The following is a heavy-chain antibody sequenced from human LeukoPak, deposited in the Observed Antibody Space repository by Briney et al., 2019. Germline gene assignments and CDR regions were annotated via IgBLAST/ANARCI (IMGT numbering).Heavy chain of an antibody. CDR3: VRHGASTIVVVRY. CDR2: IYYSGNT. V-gene: IGHV4-39*01. J-gene: IGHJ4*01. CDR1: GGSISSSSYY. D-gene: IGHD3-22*01. Sequence: SETLSLTCNVSGGSISSSSYYWGWIRQPPGKGLEWIGSIYYSGNTYYNPSLKSRVTISVDTSKSHFSLRLSSVTAADTAVYYCVRHGASTIVVVRYCGHGTLGTVSS.